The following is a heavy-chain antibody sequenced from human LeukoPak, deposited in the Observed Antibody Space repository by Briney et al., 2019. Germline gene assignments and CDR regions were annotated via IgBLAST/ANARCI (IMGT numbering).Heavy chain of an antibody. V-gene: IGHV4-4*09. CDR3: ARPARNSSGYYYAD. CDR1: GGSISSYY. D-gene: IGHD3-22*01. Sequence: SETLSLTCTVSGGSISSYYWSWIRQPPGRGLEWIGYIYTSGSTSYNPSLKSRVTISVDTSKNQFSLKLSSVTAADTAVYYCARPARNSSGYYYADWGQGTLVTVSS. J-gene: IGHJ4*02. CDR2: IYTSGST.